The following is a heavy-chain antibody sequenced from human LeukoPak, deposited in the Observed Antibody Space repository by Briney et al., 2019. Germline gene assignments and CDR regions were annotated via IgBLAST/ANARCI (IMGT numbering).Heavy chain of an antibody. Sequence: ASVKVSCEVSGYTLTELAMHWVRQAPGGGLEWMGNVDLEDGEAIYPQKFQGRVTLTQNTSTDTAYMELSSLRSEDTAVYYCAAWAGRGNVRQGYYYYYVDVWGKGTTVTVS. CDR1: GYTLTELA. CDR2: VDLEDGEA. V-gene: IGHV1-24*01. D-gene: IGHD1-26*01. J-gene: IGHJ6*03. CDR3: AAWAGRGNVRQGYYYYYVDV.